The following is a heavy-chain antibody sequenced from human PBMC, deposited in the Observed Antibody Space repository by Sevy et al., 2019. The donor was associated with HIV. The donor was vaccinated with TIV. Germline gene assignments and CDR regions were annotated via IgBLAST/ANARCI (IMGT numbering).Heavy chain of an antibody. CDR2: INPNSGDT. CDR1: GYSFTAYY. V-gene: IGHV1-2*02. J-gene: IGHJ6*02. D-gene: IGHD3-3*01. CDR3: ARDRMIFGGQGGMDV. Sequence: ASVKVSCKASGYSFTAYYMHWVRQAPGHGLEWMGWINPNSGDTEYAQKFQGRVTMTTDTSINTAYMELSLLRSDETAVFYCARDRMIFGGQGGMDVWGQGTTVTVSS.